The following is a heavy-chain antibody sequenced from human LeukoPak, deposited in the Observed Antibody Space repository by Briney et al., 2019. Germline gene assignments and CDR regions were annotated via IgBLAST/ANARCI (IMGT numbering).Heavy chain of an antibody. CDR1: GFTFSSYA. V-gene: IGHV3-64*01. CDR2: ISSNGGST. CDR3: AREGSGSYYKAFDY. Sequence: GGSLRLSCAASGFTFSSYAMHWVRQAPGKGLEYVSAISSNGGSTYYANSVKGRFTISRDNSKNTLYLQMGSLRAKDMAVYYCAREGSGSYYKAFDYWGQGTLVTVSS. J-gene: IGHJ4*02. D-gene: IGHD1-26*01.